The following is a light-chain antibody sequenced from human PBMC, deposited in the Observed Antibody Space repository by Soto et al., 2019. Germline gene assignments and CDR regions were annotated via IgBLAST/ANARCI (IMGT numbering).Light chain of an antibody. J-gene: IGKJ4*01. CDR2: GAS. Sequence: ELVMTQSPATLSVSPGERATLSCRASQSITNNLAWYQQRPGQAPRLLIYGASTRATGVPARFSGSGSGTEFTLTISSLQSADFATYYCQHFNNWPPELTFGGGTKVEIK. V-gene: IGKV3-15*01. CDR1: QSITNN. CDR3: QHFNNWPPELT.